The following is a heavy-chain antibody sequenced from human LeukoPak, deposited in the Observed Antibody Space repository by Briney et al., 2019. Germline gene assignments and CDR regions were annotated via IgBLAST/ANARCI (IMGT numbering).Heavy chain of an antibody. J-gene: IGHJ4*02. V-gene: IGHV3-48*04. CDR2: ISSSSSTL. D-gene: IGHD6-6*01. CDR3: ARGHEVAARPVDY. CDR1: GFTFTIYT. Sequence: GGSLRLSCAASGFTFTIYTMNWVCQAPGKGLEWVAYISSSSSTLYYADSVKGRFTISRDNAKNSLHLQMKSLRAEDTAVYYCARGHEVAARPVDYWGQGTLVTVSS.